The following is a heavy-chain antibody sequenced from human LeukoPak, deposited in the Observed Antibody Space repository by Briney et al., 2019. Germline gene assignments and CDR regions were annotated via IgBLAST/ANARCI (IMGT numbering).Heavy chain of an antibody. CDR1: GFTFSSYA. CDR2: ISGSGGST. D-gene: IGHD3-10*01. J-gene: IGHJ6*04. V-gene: IGHV3-23*01. Sequence: GGSLRLSCAASGFTFSSYAMSWVRQAPGKGLEWVSAISGSGGSTYYADSVKGRFTISRDNSKNTLYLQMNSLRAEDTAVYYCAKPQWFGEDYYYGMDAWGKGTTVTVSS. CDR3: AKPQWFGEDYYYGMDA.